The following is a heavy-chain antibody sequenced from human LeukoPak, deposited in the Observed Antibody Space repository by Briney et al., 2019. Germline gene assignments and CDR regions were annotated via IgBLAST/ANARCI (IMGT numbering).Heavy chain of an antibody. J-gene: IGHJ4*02. CDR2: ISSSSSTI. CDR1: GVTFSSFS. V-gene: IGHV3-48*01. CDR3: ARDRAWQQLVPTLDY. Sequence: GGSLRLSCAASGVTFSSFSMNWVRQAAGKGREWFSYISSSSSTIYYADSVKGRFTISRDNAKTSLYLQMNSLRAEDTAVYYCARDRAWQQLVPTLDYWGQGTLVTVSS. D-gene: IGHD6-13*01.